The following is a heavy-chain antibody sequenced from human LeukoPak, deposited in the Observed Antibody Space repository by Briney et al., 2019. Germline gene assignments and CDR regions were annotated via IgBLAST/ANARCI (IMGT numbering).Heavy chain of an antibody. CDR3: AVQRGLDY. V-gene: IGHV3-21*01. Sequence: GGSLRLSCAASGFTFSSYAMSWVRQAPGKGLEWVSAISSSSSYRYYADSVKGRFTISRDNAKNSLFLQMNSLRAEDTAVYYCAVQRGLDYWGQGTLVTASS. CDR1: GFTFSSYA. CDR2: ISSSSSYR. J-gene: IGHJ4*02. D-gene: IGHD3-22*01.